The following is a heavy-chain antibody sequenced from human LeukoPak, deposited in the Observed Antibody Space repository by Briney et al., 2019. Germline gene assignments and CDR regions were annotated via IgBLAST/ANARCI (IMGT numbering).Heavy chain of an antibody. Sequence: EASVKVSCKASGYTFTREDISWVRQAPGQGLEWMGWMNPGTGNSVYGQKFQGRVTMTTDTSTSTAYLEVRSLTSGDTAVYYCTRLVGSGWYYFDYWGQGTLVTVSS. CDR2: MNPGTGNS. V-gene: IGHV1-8*01. CDR1: GYTFTRED. CDR3: TRLVGSGWYYFDY. D-gene: IGHD6-19*01. J-gene: IGHJ4*02.